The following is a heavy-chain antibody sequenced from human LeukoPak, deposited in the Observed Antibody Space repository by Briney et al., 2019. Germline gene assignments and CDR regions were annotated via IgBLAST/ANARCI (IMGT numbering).Heavy chain of an antibody. CDR1: GGTFSSYT. Sequence: SVKVSCKASGGTFSSYTISWVRQAPGQGLEWMGRIIPILGIANYAQKFQGRVTITADKSTSTAYMELSSLRSEDTAVYYCARDTAGRGYCSSTSCWYQDYWGQGTLVTVSS. J-gene: IGHJ4*02. D-gene: IGHD2-2*01. CDR2: IIPILGIA. V-gene: IGHV1-69*04. CDR3: ARDTAGRGYCSSTSCWYQDY.